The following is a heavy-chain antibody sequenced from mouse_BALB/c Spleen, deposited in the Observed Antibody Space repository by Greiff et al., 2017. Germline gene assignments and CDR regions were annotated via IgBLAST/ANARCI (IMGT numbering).Heavy chain of an antibody. CDR3: ARKLRPHYYAMDY. D-gene: IGHD1-2*01. CDR1: GFSLTSYG. Sequence: QVHVKQSGPGLVQPSQSLSITCTVSGFSLTSYGVHWVRQSPGKGLEWLGVIWSGGSTDYNAAFISRLSISKDNSKSQVFFKMNSLQADDTAIYYCARKLRPHYYAMDYWGQGTSVTVSS. J-gene: IGHJ4*01. CDR2: IWSGGST. V-gene: IGHV2-4-1*01.